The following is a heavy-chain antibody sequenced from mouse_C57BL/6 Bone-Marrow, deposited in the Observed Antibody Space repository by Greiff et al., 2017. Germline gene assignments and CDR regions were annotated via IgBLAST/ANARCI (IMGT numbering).Heavy chain of an antibody. J-gene: IGHJ3*01. D-gene: IGHD2-4*01. CDR1: GFTFNTYS. CDR3: VREGYYDPPWFAY. Sequence: EVKLVESGGGLVQPKGSLKLSCAASGFTFNTYSMHWVRQAPGKGLEWVDRIRNTSSNYATYYADSVKDRFTISRADSQSLLHLQMNNLKTEDTAMYYCVREGYYDPPWFAYWGQGTLVTVSA. CDR2: IRNTSSNYAT. V-gene: IGHV10-3*01.